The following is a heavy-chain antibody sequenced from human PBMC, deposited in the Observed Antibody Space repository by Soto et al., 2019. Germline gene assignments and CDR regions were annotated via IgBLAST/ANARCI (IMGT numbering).Heavy chain of an antibody. V-gene: IGHV3-21*01. CDR3: ARDQPGYSYGYGLGY. J-gene: IGHJ4*02. CDR2: ISSSSSYI. Sequence: EVQLVESGGGLVKPGGSLRLSCAASGFTFSSYSMNWVRQAPGKGLEWVSSISSSSSYIYYADSVKGRFTISRDNAKKSLDRQMNSLRAEDTAVYYCARDQPGYSYGYGLGYWGQGTLVTVSS. CDR1: GFTFSSYS. D-gene: IGHD5-18*01.